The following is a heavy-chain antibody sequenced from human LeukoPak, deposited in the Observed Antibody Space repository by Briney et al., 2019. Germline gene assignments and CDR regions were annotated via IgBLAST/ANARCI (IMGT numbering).Heavy chain of an antibody. Sequence: PGGSVRLSCAASGFTFNSHEMHWVRQAPGEGLEWVAYITSSGGITYYADSLKGRFTVSRDNAKNTLYLQMNSLRSEDTAVYYCAGERNCGDDCYQGTWFDPWGQGTLVTVSS. CDR1: GFTFNSHE. CDR3: AGERNCGDDCYQGTWFDP. CDR2: ITSSGGIT. V-gene: IGHV3-48*03. D-gene: IGHD2-21*02. J-gene: IGHJ5*02.